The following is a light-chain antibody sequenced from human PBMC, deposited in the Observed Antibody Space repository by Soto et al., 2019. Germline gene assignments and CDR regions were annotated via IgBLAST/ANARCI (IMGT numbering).Light chain of an antibody. CDR2: GAS. CDR1: QSVSNN. Sequence: EIVLTQSPGTLSLSPGERATLSCRASQSVSNNYLGWYQQNTGQAPSLLIYGASSRAAGIPAKFSGSGSGTEFTLPISSLQAEEFAVYYCQQYNNWPPWTFGQGTKVDIK. V-gene: IGKV3-15*01. CDR3: QQYNNWPPWT. J-gene: IGKJ1*01.